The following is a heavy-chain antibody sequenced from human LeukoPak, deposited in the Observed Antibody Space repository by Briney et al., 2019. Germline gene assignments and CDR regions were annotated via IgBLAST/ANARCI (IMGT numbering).Heavy chain of an antibody. CDR2: ISAYNGNT. V-gene: IGHV1-18*01. D-gene: IGHD3-22*01. J-gene: IGHJ4*02. CDR1: GYAFTIYG. CDR3: ARENRYYDSSGYYPGEDY. Sequence: ASVNVSCKASGYAFTIYGISWVRQAPGQGLEWMGWISAYNGNTNYAQKLQGRVTMTTDTSTSTAYMELRSLRSDDTAVYYCARENRYYDSSGYYPGEDYWGQGTLVTVSS.